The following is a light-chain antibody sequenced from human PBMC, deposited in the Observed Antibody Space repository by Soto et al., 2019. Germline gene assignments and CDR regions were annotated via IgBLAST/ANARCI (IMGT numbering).Light chain of an antibody. J-gene: IGLJ1*01. V-gene: IGLV1-47*01. CDR2: RND. CDR1: IANIGNNY. Sequence: QSVLTQPSSVSGTPGQGVTISCSGSIANIGNNYVYWFQQLPGTAPKVLSNRNDQRPSGVPDRFSGSKSGTSASLAISGLRSEDEAYYYCAAWDDTVRSYVFGTGTKLTVL. CDR3: AAWDDTVRSYV.